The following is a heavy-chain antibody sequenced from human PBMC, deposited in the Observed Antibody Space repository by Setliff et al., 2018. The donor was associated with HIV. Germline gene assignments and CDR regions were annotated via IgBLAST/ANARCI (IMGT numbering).Heavy chain of an antibody. CDR3: ARDRLTAGKYCSDSRCDDAFDI. J-gene: IGHJ3*02. Sequence: SVKVSCKASGYTFTGYGISWVRQAPGQGLEWMGGIIPIFGTANYAQKFQGRVTMTRNTSISTAYMELSSLRSEDTAVYYCARDRLTAGKYCSDSRCDDAFDIWGQGTTVTVSS. CDR1: GYTFTGYG. D-gene: IGHD2-15*01. V-gene: IGHV1-69*05. CDR2: IIPIFGTA.